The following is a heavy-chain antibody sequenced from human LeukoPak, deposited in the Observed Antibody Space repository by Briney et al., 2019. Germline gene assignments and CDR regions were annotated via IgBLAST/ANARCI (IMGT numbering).Heavy chain of an antibody. CDR1: GGSTSSYY. CDR2: INHSGST. V-gene: IGHV4-34*01. J-gene: IGHJ5*02. Sequence: SETLSLTCTVSGGSTSSYYWSWIRQPPGKGLEWIGEINHSGSTNYNPSLKSRVTISVDTSKNQFSLKLSSVTAADTAVYYCARGLSANCSSTSCYTSFTYWFDPWGQGTLVTVSS. CDR3: ARGLSANCSSTSCYTSFTYWFDP. D-gene: IGHD2-2*02.